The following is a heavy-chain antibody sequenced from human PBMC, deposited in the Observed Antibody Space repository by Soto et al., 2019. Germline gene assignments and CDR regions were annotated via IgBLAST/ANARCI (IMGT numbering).Heavy chain of an antibody. Sequence: EVQVLASWGGVVQPGGSLRLSCAASGFTFSSYAMTWGRQAPGKGMEWVSVISGIGATTSYADSVKGRFTVSRDNSKNTLYIQMNSLRVEHTAVCHCAKFRYYDWLAYNGFEYWGQGTPVTVSS. V-gene: IGHV3-23*01. CDR3: AKFRYYDWLAYNGFEY. J-gene: IGHJ5*01. CDR1: GFTFSSYA. D-gene: IGHD3-9*01. CDR2: ISGIGATT.